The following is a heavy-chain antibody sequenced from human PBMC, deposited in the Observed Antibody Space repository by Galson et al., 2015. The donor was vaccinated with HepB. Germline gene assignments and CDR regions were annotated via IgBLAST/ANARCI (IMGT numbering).Heavy chain of an antibody. D-gene: IGHD2-2*01. CDR1: GFTVSSNY. V-gene: IGHV3-66*01. CDR2: IYNVGST. CDR3: ARGDDDYCGSTNSGHDAFDF. Sequence: SLRLSCAVSGFTVSSNYMSWVRQAPGKGLEWVSIIYNVGSTFYADSVKSRFTISRDNSKNTLYLQMNRMRAEDTAVYYCARGDDDYCGSTNSGHDAFDFWGQGTMVTVSS. J-gene: IGHJ3*01.